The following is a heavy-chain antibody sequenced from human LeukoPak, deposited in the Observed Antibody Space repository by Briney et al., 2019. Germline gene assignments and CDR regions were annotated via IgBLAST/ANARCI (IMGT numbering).Heavy chain of an antibody. D-gene: IGHD2-15*01. CDR3: ARACSGGSCYEGFDY. CDR2: INRSGST. V-gene: IGHV4-34*01. J-gene: IGHJ4*02. Sequence: SETLSLTCAVYGGSFSGYYWSWIRQPPGKGLEWIGEINRSGSTNYNPSLKSRVTISVDTSKNQFSLKLSSVTAADTAVYYCARACSGGSCYEGFDYWGQGTLVTVSS. CDR1: GGSFSGYY.